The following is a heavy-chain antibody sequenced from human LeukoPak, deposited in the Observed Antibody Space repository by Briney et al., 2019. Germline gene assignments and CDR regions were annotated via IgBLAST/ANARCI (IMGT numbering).Heavy chain of an antibody. J-gene: IGHJ4*02. D-gene: IGHD3-10*01. Sequence: PSETLSLTRAVYGGSFSGYYWSWIRQPPGKGLEWIGEINHSGSTNYNPSLKSRVTISVDTSKNQFSLKLSSVTAADTAVYYCARGGWYYYGYDYWGQGTLVTVSS. CDR3: ARGGWYYYGYDY. CDR2: INHSGST. CDR1: GGSFSGYY. V-gene: IGHV4-34*01.